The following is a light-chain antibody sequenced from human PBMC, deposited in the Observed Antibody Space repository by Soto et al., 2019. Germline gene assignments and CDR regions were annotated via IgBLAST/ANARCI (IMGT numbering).Light chain of an antibody. J-gene: IGKJ4*01. CDR1: QSISSY. Sequence: EVVLTQSPDTLSLPPGERATLSCRASQSISSYLAWYQQKPGQAPRLLIYDASSRATGIPDRFSGGGSGTDFTLTISRLEPEDFAVYYCQQFSSYPITFGGGTKVDIK. CDR2: DAS. V-gene: IGKV3-20*01. CDR3: QQFSSYPIT.